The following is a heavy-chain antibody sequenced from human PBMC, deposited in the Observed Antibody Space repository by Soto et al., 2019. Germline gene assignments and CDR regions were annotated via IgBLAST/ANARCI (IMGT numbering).Heavy chain of an antibody. Sequence: GGSLRLSCAASGFTFSSYWMHWVRQAPGKGLVWVSRINSDGSSTSYADSVKGRFTISRDNAKNTLYLQMNSLRAEDTAVYYCARGSDIVATITPEYYYGMDVWGQGTTVTVSS. CDR3: ARGSDIVATITPEYYYGMDV. J-gene: IGHJ6*02. D-gene: IGHD5-12*01. V-gene: IGHV3-74*01. CDR1: GFTFSSYW. CDR2: INSDGSST.